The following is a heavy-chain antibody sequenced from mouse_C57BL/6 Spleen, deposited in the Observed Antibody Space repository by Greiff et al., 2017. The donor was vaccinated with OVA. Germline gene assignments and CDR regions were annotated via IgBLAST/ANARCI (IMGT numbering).Heavy chain of an antibody. CDR3: ARHEVLYYAMDY. J-gene: IGHJ4*01. Sequence: QVQLKQSGPGLVAPSQSLSITCTVSGFSLTSYGVHWVRQPPGKGLEWLVVIWSDGSTTYNSALKSRLSISKDNSKSQVFLKMNSLQTDDTAMYYCARHEVLYYAMDYWGQGTSVTVSS. CDR2: IWSDGST. V-gene: IGHV2-6-1*01. D-gene: IGHD2-14*01. CDR1: GFSLTSYG.